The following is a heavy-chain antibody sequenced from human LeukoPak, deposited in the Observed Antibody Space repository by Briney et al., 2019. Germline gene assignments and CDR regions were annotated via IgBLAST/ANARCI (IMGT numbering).Heavy chain of an antibody. J-gene: IGHJ3*02. CDR1: GGSISSYY. CDR3: ARDQGSVYDSSGWRAFDI. Sequence: SETLSLTCTVSGGSISSYYWSWIRQPAGKGLEWIGRIYTSGSTNYNPSLKSRVTMSVDTSKNQFSLKLSSVTAADTAVYDCARDQGSVYDSSGWRAFDIWGQGTMVTVSS. V-gene: IGHV4-4*07. D-gene: IGHD3-22*01. CDR2: IYTSGST.